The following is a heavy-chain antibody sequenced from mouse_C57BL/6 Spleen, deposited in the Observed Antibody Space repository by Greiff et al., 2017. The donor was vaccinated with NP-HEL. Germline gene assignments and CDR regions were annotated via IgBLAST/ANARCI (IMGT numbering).Heavy chain of an antibody. CDR1: GFTFSDYG. CDR2: ISSGSSTI. CDR3: ARTGGYYSYFDY. V-gene: IGHV5-17*01. D-gene: IGHD2-3*01. J-gene: IGHJ2*01. Sequence: EVKLMESGGGLVKPGGSLKLSCAASGFTFSDYGMHWVRQAPEKGLEWVAYISSGSSTIYYADTVKGRFTISRDNAKNTLFLQMTSLRSEDTAMYYCARTGGYYSYFDYWGQGTTLTVSS.